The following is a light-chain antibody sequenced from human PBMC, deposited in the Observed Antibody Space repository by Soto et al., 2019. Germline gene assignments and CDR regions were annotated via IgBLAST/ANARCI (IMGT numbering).Light chain of an antibody. Sequence: DVQMTQSPSTLSASAGDRVTITCRASQSISDWLAWYQQKPGKAPKLLIYRASSLERGVPSRFSGNGSGTDFTFAISSLQPDDFAVYYCQQRAKWPSTFGPGTKVE. CDR1: QSISDW. J-gene: IGKJ2*02. V-gene: IGKV1-5*03. CDR2: RAS. CDR3: QQRAKWPST.